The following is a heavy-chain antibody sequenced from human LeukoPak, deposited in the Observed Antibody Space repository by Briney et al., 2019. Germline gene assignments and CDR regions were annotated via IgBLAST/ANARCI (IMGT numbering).Heavy chain of an antibody. CDR2: VYYSGST. CDR1: GDSISSSDHY. J-gene: IGHJ4*02. Sequence: SETLSLTCTVSGDSISSSDHYWGWIRQPPGKGLEWIGSVYYSGSTYSNPSLKSRVILSVDTPKNQISLKLSSVTAADTAVYYCARDPPGGTMIVVPGDYWGQGTLVTVSS. CDR3: ARDPPGGTMIVVPGDY. D-gene: IGHD3-22*01. V-gene: IGHV4-39*07.